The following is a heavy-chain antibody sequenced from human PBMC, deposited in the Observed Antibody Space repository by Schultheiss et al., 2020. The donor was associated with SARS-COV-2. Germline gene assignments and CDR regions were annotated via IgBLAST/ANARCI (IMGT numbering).Heavy chain of an antibody. J-gene: IGHJ6*02. D-gene: IGHD3-3*01. V-gene: IGHV4-4*07. CDR1: GGFISNHY. Sequence: TLSLTCTVSGGFISNHYWSWIRQPAGKGLEWIGRIYISGSTNYNPSLKSRVTISVDTSKNQISLKLRSVTAADTAVYYCARDTNAYYDFWSGKYSGMDVWGRGTTVTVSS. CDR2: IYISGST. CDR3: ARDTNAYYDFWSGKYSGMDV.